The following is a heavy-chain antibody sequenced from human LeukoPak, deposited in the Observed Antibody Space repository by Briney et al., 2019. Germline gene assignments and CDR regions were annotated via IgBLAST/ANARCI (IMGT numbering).Heavy chain of an antibody. CDR2: IYYSGST. V-gene: IGHV4-31*03. CDR3: PSLGFGEYVPLYFDY. CDR1: GGSISSGGYY. D-gene: IGHD3-10*01. J-gene: IGHJ4*02. Sequence: SETLSLTCTVSGGSISSGGYYWRWIRQHPGKGLEWIGYIYYSGSTYYNPSLKSRVTISVDTSKNQFSLKLSSVTAADTAVYYCPSLGFGEYVPLYFDYRGQGTLVTVSS.